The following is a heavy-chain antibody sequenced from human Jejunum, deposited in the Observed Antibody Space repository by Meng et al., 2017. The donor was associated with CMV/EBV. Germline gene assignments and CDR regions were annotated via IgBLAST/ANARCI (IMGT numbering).Heavy chain of an antibody. Sequence: SCATSGFTFSKYGIHWVRQAPGKGLEWVAFIRYDGRNQYYGDSVKGRFTISRDNAKNSLYLQMSSLRAEDTAVYYCARALGQVSDYWGQGTLVTVSS. J-gene: IGHJ4*02. D-gene: IGHD7-27*01. CDR2: IRYDGRNQ. V-gene: IGHV3-30*02. CDR3: ARALGQVSDY. CDR1: GFTFSKYG.